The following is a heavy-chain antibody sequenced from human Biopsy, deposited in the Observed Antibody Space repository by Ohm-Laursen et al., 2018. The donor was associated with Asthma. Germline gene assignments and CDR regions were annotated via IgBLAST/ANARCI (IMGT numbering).Heavy chain of an antibody. CDR2: IYYSGTT. J-gene: IGHJ6*02. CDR1: SGSGGYMRSGNYY. Sequence: SETLSLTWSLSSGSGGYMRSGNYYWGWIRQPPGKGLEWIGSIYYSGTTYHNPSLESRVTVSADTSKNQFSLKLTSVTAADTAVYYCVRGSSSWHHGPFHYYYGLDVWGQGTTATVSS. CDR3: VRGSSSWHHGPFHYYYGLDV. V-gene: IGHV4-39*01. D-gene: IGHD6-13*01.